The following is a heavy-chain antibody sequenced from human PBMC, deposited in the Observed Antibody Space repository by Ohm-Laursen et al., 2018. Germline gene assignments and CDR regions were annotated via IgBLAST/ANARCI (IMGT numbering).Heavy chain of an antibody. CDR2: INHSRST. Sequence: TLSLTCAVYGGSFSGYYWNWIRQPPGKGLEWIGEINHSRSTKYNSSFKSRVTISVDTSKNQFSLKLSSVTAADTAVYYCARGGRRYYYYYGMDVWGQGTTVTVSS. J-gene: IGHJ6*02. CDR3: ARGGRRYYYYYGMDV. V-gene: IGHV4-34*01. CDR1: GGSFSGYY.